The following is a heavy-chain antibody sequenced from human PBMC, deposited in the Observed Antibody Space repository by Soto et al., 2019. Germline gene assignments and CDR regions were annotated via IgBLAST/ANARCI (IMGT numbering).Heavy chain of an antibody. D-gene: IGHD3-9*01. J-gene: IGHJ5*02. CDR2: ISGSGGST. V-gene: IGHV3-23*01. Sequence: GGALRLSCAASGFTFSSYGMHWVRQAPGKGLEWVSAISGSGGSTYYADSVKGRFTISRDNSKNTLYLQMNSLRAEDTAVYYCAKDHDGYYNVISWFDPWGQGTLVTVSS. CDR1: GFTFSSYG. CDR3: AKDHDGYYNVISWFDP.